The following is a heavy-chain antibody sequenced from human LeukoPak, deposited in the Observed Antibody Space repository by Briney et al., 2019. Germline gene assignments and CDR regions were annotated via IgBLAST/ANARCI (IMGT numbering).Heavy chain of an antibody. V-gene: IGHV3-20*04. CDR2: INWSGSSI. CDR3: ARESGPGYYNYYMDV. Sequence: GGSMRLFCGGSGFWFDDHGMSWVRQAPGKGLEWVSGINWSGSSIGYADSVKGRFTISRDNAKNSLYLQMNNLRGEDTAMYYCARESGPGYYNYYMDVWGKGTTVTISS. CDR1: GFWFDDHG. J-gene: IGHJ6*03. D-gene: IGHD1-14*01.